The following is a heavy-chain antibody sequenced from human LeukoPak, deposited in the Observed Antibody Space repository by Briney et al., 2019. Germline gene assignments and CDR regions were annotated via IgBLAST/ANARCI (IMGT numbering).Heavy chain of an antibody. V-gene: IGHV3-74*01. CDR2: IIQDGSVT. CDR1: GITFSNYY. J-gene: IGHJ4*02. CDR3: ATDDYRGLGY. D-gene: IGHD3-16*01. Sequence: GGSLRLPCVTSGITFSNYYMHWVRQVPGEGLVWVSHIIQDGSVTSYADSVKGRFTISRDNAKNTVYLQLNNLRAEDTAVYYCATDDYRGLGYWGQGTLVTVSS.